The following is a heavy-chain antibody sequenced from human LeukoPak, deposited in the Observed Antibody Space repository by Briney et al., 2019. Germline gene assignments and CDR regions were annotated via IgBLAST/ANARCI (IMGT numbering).Heavy chain of an antibody. CDR3: ARDMGGMAARPIDY. J-gene: IGHJ4*02. CDR2: ISSSSSYI. V-gene: IGHV3-21*01. Sequence: GGSLRLSCAASGFTFSSYSMNWVRQAPGKGLEWVSPISSSSSYIYYADSVKGRFTSSRDNSKNSLYLQMNSLRAEDTAVYYCARDMGGMAARPIDYWGQGTLVTVSS. D-gene: IGHD6-6*01. CDR1: GFTFSSYS.